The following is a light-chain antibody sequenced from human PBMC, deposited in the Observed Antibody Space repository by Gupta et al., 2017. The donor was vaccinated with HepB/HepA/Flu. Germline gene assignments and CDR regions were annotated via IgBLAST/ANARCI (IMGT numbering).Light chain of an antibody. Sequence: EIVLTQSPATLSLSPGERVTLSCRASQSVSSYLAWYQQKPGQAPRLLIYDASNRATGIPARFSGSGSGTDFTLTISSLEAEDFAAYYCQQRRNWPLTFGQGTRLEIK. J-gene: IGKJ5*01. CDR1: QSVSSY. CDR2: DAS. V-gene: IGKV3-11*01. CDR3: QQRRNWPLT.